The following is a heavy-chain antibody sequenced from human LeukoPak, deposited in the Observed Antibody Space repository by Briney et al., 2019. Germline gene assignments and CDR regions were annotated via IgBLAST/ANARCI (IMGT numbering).Heavy chain of an antibody. D-gene: IGHD6-19*01. CDR1: GGSISRYY. V-gene: IGHV4-59*01. J-gene: IGHJ6*02. Sequence: PSETLSLTCTVSGGSISRYYWSWIRQPPGKGLEWIGYIYYSGSTNYNPSLKSRVTISVDTSKNQFSLKLSSVTAADTAVYYCARSSGWYIYYYSYGMDVWGQGTTVTVSS. CDR2: IYYSGST. CDR3: ARSSGWYIYYYSYGMDV.